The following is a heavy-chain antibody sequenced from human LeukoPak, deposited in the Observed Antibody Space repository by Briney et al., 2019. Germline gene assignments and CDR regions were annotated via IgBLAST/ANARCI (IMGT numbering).Heavy chain of an antibody. V-gene: IGHV3-23*01. J-gene: IGHJ4*02. CDR2: ISDSGENT. D-gene: IGHD3-9*01. Sequence: PSETLSLTCTVSGGSISSSSYYWGWIRQPPGKGLEWVSSISDSGENTYYVDSVKGRFTISRNTSKNTLYLQMNSLRAEDTAMYYCAKPKDYGVLTGNTVGLVDYWGQRALVTVSS. CDR3: AKPKDYGVLTGNTVGLVDY. CDR1: GGSISSSSYY.